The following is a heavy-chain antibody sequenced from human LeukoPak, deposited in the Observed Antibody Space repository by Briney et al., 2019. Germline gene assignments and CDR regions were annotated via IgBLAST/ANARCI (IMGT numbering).Heavy chain of an antibody. CDR2: INPNSGGT. Sequence: GAPVKVSCKASGYTFTVYYMHWVRPAPGQGLGWMGWINPNSGGTNYAQKFQGRVTMTRDTSISTAYMEVSRLRSDDTAVYYCARGPIVGATPFDYWGQGTLVTVSS. CDR3: ARGPIVGATPFDY. J-gene: IGHJ4*02. CDR1: GYTFTVYY. V-gene: IGHV1-2*02. D-gene: IGHD1-26*01.